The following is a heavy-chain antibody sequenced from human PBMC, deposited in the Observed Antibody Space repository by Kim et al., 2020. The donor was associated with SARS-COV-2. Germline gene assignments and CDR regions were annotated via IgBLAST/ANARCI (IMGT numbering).Heavy chain of an antibody. V-gene: IGHV3-21*01. CDR2: ISSSSSYI. D-gene: IGHD3-16*02. Sequence: GGSLRLSCAASGFTFSSYSMNSVRQAPGKGLEWVSSISSSSSYIYYADSVKGRFTISRDNAKNSLYLQMNSLRAEDTAVYYCARLVLLSAFDIWGQGTMVTGSS. J-gene: IGHJ3*02. CDR1: GFTFSSYS. CDR3: ARLVLLSAFDI.